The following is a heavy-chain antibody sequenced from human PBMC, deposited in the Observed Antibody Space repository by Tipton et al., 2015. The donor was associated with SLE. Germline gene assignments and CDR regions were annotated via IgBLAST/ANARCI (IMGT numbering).Heavy chain of an antibody. CDR2: VHYTGDT. Sequence: TLSLTCTVSGGSVGNYYWSWIRQPPGKGLEWIGYVHYTGDTNYSPSLRRRVTISVDTSKKQFTLKLSSVTAVDTAVYYCAREHVSSLRDAFEIWGRGRMVTVS. V-gene: IGHV4-59*02. D-gene: IGHD2-15*01. J-gene: IGHJ3*02. CDR1: GGSVGNYY. CDR3: AREHVSSLRDAFEI.